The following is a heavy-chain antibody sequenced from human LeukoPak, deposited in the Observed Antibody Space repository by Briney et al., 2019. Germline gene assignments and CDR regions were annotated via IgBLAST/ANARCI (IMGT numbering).Heavy chain of an antibody. D-gene: IGHD3-10*01. CDR1: GYTSTSYY. CDR3: SKESEGWFDP. V-gene: IGHV1-46*03. CDR2: INPSGGST. J-gene: IGHJ5*02. Sequence: ASVKVSCEASGYTSTSYYIHWVRQAPGQGLEWMGIINPSGGSTSYAQKFQGRVTMTRDTSTSTVYMELSSLRSDDTAVYYCSKESEGWFDPWGQGALVTVSS.